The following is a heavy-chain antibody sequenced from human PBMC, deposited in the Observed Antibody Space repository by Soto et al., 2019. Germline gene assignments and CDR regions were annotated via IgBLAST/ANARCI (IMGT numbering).Heavy chain of an antibody. CDR1: GFSFSDHY. CDR2: IRKETNGYST. CDR3: ARGGSYMPFDY. J-gene: IGHJ4*02. V-gene: IGHV3-72*01. Sequence: DVQLVQSGGGLVQPGGSLRLSCVGSGFSFSDHYMDWVRQAPGKGLEWVARIRKETNGYSTQYAASVKGRFTISRDDSKNSVYSQINSLNTDDPAVYYCARGGSYMPFDYWGQGTLVTVSS. D-gene: IGHD1-26*01.